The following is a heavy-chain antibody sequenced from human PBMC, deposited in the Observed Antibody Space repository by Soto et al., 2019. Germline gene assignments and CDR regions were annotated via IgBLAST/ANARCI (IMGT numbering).Heavy chain of an antibody. CDR1: GGTFSSYA. V-gene: IGHV1-69*12. D-gene: IGHD1-1*01. CDR2: IIPIFGTA. Sequence: QVQLVQSGAEVKKPGSSVKVSCKASGGTFSSYAISWVRQAPGQGLEWMGGIIPIFGTANYAQKFQGRVTITADESTSTAYLELSSLSSEDTAVYYCASPTKPLYYYYGMDVWGQGTTVTVSS. J-gene: IGHJ6*02. CDR3: ASPTKPLYYYYGMDV.